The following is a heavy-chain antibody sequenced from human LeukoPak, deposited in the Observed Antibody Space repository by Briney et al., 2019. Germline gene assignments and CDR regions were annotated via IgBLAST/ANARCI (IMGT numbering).Heavy chain of an antibody. Sequence: SETLSLTCTVSGGSLSNYYWSWTRQPPGKGLEWIGYIYYSGSTTYNPSLKSRATISVDTSKNQFSLRLSSVTAADTAVYYCTRGTMMVGPWGQGTLVTVSS. J-gene: IGHJ5*02. CDR2: IYYSGST. V-gene: IGHV4-59*01. CDR3: TRGTMMVGP. CDR1: GGSLSNYY. D-gene: IGHD3-22*01.